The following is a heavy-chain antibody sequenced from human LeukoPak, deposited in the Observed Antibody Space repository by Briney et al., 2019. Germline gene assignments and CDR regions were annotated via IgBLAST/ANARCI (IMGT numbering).Heavy chain of an antibody. V-gene: IGHV4-59*01. CDR3: ARQPYYYARYYFDY. D-gene: IGHD3-22*01. Sequence: PSETLSLTCTVSGGSISSYYWSWIRQPPGKGLERIGYIYYSGSTNYNPSLKSRVTISVDTSKNQFSLKLSSVTAADTAVYYCARQPYYYARYYFDYWGQGTLVTVSS. CDR1: GGSISSYY. J-gene: IGHJ4*02. CDR2: IYYSGST.